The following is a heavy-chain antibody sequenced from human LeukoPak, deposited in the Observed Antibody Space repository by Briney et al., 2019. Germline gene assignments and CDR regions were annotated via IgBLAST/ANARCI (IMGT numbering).Heavy chain of an antibody. Sequence: GGSLRLSCAASGFTFSSYWMSWVRQAPGKGLEWVANIKQDGSEKYYVDSVKGRFTISRDNAKNSLYLQMNSLRAEDTAVYYCARGGALLWFGELLDYWGQGTLVTVSS. CDR2: IKQDGSEK. J-gene: IGHJ4*02. CDR1: GFTFSSYW. V-gene: IGHV3-7*01. CDR3: ARGGALLWFGELLDY. D-gene: IGHD3-10*01.